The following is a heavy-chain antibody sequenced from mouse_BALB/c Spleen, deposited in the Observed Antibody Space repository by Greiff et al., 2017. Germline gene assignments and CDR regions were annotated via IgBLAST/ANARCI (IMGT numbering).Heavy chain of an antibody. V-gene: IGHV7-3*02. CDR1: GFTFTDYY. J-gene: IGHJ2*01. CDR3: ARDIRSAPFDY. CDR2: IRNKANGYTT. Sequence: EVQRVESGGGLVQPGGSLRLSCATSGFTFTDYYMSWVRQPPGKALEWLGFIRNKANGYTTEYSASVKGRFTISRDNSQSILYLQMNTLRAEDSATYYCARDIRSAPFDYWGQGTTLTVSS.